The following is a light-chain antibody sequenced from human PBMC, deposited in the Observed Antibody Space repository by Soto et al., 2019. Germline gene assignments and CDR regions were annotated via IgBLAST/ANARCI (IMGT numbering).Light chain of an antibody. Sequence: DIQMTQSPSTLSASVGDRVTITCRASQSISSWLAWYQQKPGKAPKLLIYDASSLESGVPSRFSGSGSGTEFTLTSSNLQPDDFATYYCQQYNSYSWTFGQGTKVEIK. CDR3: QQYNSYSWT. CDR1: QSISSW. V-gene: IGKV1-5*01. CDR2: DAS. J-gene: IGKJ1*01.